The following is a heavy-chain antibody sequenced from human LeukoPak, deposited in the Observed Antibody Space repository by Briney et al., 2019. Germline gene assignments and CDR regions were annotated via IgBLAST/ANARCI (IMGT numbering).Heavy chain of an antibody. D-gene: IGHD3-22*01. CDR1: GFTFSSYE. CDR3: AREDDTSFAFDM. Sequence: PGGSLRPSCAASGFTFSSYEMNWVRQAPGKGLEWVSYISSRGSTIYYADSVKGRFTISRDNAKNSLYLQMNSLRAEDTAVYYCAREDDTSFAFDMWGQGTMVTVSS. J-gene: IGHJ3*02. CDR2: ISSRGSTI. V-gene: IGHV3-48*03.